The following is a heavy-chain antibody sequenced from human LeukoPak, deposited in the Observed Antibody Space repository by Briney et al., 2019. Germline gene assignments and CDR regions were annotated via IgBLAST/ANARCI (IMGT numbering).Heavy chain of an antibody. Sequence: GGSLRLSCAASGFTFSIYGMHWVRQAPGKGLEWGAVIWYDGSNKYYADSVKGRFTISRDNSKNTLYLQMNSLRAEDTAVYYCARDDTYYDFWSGYYSYYYYYGMDVWGQGTTVTVSS. CDR2: IWYDGSNK. J-gene: IGHJ6*02. CDR3: ARDDTYYDFWSGYYSYYYYYGMDV. D-gene: IGHD3-3*01. CDR1: GFTFSIYG. V-gene: IGHV3-33*01.